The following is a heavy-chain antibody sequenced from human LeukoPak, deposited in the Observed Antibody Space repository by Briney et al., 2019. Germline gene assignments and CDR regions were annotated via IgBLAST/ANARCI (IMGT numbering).Heavy chain of an antibody. Sequence: QPGGSLRLSCAASGFTFSSYAMHWVRQAPGKGLEYVSAISSNGGSTYYANSVKGRFTISRDNSKNTLYLQMGSLRAEDTAVYYCARRYFEPIVVVPAALDYWGQGTLVTVSS. D-gene: IGHD2-2*01. J-gene: IGHJ4*02. CDR2: ISSNGGST. CDR3: ARRYFEPIVVVPAALDY. V-gene: IGHV3-64*01. CDR1: GFTFSSYA.